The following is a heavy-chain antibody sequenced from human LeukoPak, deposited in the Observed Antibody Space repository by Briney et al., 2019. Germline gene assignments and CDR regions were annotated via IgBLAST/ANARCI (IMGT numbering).Heavy chain of an antibody. J-gene: IGHJ4*02. D-gene: IGHD3-22*01. CDR1: GFTFSSYW. V-gene: IGHV3-74*01. CDR2: IASDGSST. CDR3: ARVSYYDSSGYYFLSYVDY. Sequence: PGGSLRLSCAASGFTFSSYWMNWVRQAPGKGLVWVSRIASDGSSTTYADSVKGRFSISRDNAKNTLYLQMNSLGAEDTAVYYCARVSYYDSSGYYFLSYVDYWGQGTLVTVSS.